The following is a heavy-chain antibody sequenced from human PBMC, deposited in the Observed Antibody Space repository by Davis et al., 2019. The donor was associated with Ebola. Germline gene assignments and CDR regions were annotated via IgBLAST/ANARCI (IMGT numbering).Heavy chain of an antibody. CDR2: IISNSGGT. J-gene: IGHJ4*02. D-gene: IGHD1-1*01. CDR1: GYTFTGYN. V-gene: IGHV1-2*06. CDR3: ARGHNFGFEF. Sequence: ASVKVSCKASGYTFTGYNMHWVRQAPGQGLEWMVRIISNSGGTNYAQKFQGRVTMTRETSISTAYMELSSLRSDDTAVYYCARGHNFGFEFWGQGALVTVSS.